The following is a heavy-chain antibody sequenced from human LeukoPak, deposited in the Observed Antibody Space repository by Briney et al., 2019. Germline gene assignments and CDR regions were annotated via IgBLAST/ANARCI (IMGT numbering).Heavy chain of an antibody. CDR2: ISSSSSYI. CDR1: GGSFSGYY. D-gene: IGHD2-15*01. J-gene: IGHJ6*03. Sequence: ETLSLTCAVYGGSFSGYYWSWIRQPPGKGLEWVSSISSSSSYIYYADSVKGRFTISRDNAKNSLYLQMNSLRAEDTAVYYCARDEIVVVVAATHYYMDVWGKGTTVTISS. CDR3: ARDEIVVVVAATHYYMDV. V-gene: IGHV3-21*01.